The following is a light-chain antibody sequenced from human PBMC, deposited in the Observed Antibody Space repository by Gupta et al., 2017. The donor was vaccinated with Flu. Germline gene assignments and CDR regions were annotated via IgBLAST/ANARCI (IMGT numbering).Light chain of an antibody. CDR3: LQHNSFPALT. V-gene: IGKV1-17*01. CDR1: QNIRND. J-gene: IGKJ4*01. CDR2: GAS. Sequence: DRVTITCRASQNIRNDLGWYQQKPGEAPKRLIYGASTLVSGVPSRFSGSGSGTDFTLTISSLQPEDVSTYYCLQHNSFPALTFGGGTKVEIK.